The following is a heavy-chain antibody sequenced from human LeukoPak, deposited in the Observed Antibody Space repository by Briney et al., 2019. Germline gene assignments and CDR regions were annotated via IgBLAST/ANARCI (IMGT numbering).Heavy chain of an antibody. J-gene: IGHJ5*02. CDR1: GGSISSYY. V-gene: IGHV4-59*01. D-gene: IGHD4-17*01. CDR3: ARFQRTVTANWFDP. Sequence: PSETLSLTCTVSGGSISSYYWTWIRQPPGKGLEWIGYIYYSGSTNYNPSLKSRVTISVDTSKNQFSLKLSPVTAADTAVYYCARFQRTVTANWFDPWGQGTLVTVSS. CDR2: IYYSGST.